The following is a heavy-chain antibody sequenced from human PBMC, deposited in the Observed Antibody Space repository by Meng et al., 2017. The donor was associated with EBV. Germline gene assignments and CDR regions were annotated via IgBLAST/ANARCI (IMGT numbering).Heavy chain of an antibody. CDR2: IRSQVDGRTA. D-gene: IGHD1-26*01. CDR3: TTDEGGSRF. J-gene: IGHJ4*02. CDR1: EFTFTSAW. V-gene: IGHV3-15*01. Sequence: VPRVESGGGLLKPGESLKLSCAASEFTFTSAWMNWVRQAPGKGLEWVGRIRSQVDGRTADYSAPVKGRFTISRDDSKHTLYLQMNSLKIEDSAVYYCTTDEGGSRFWGQGTLVTVFS.